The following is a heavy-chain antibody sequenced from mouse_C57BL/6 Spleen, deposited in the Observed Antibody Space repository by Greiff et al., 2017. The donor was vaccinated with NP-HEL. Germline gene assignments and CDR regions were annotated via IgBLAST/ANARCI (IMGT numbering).Heavy chain of an antibody. J-gene: IGHJ1*03. CDR3: AKAYYSNYWYFDV. CDR1: GYTFTDYY. Sequence: EVQLQQSGPELVKPGASVKISCKASGYTFTDYYMNWVKQSHGKSLEWIGDINPNNGGTSYNQKFKGKATLTVDKSSSTAYMALRSLTSEDSAVYYCAKAYYSNYWYFDVWGTRTTVTVSS. V-gene: IGHV1-26*01. D-gene: IGHD2-5*01. CDR2: INPNNGGT.